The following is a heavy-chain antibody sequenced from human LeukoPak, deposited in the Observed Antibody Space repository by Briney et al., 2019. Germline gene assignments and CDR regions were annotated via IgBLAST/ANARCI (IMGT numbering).Heavy chain of an antibody. CDR3: ARESFGDYYFDY. V-gene: IGHV3-23*01. CDR2: ISGSGGST. CDR1: GFTFSSYA. Sequence: PGGSLRLSCAASGFTFSSYAMSWVRQAPGKGLEWVSAISGSGGSTYYADSVKGRFTISRDNSKNTLYLQMNSLRVEDTAVYSCARESFGDYYFDYWGQGTLVTVSS. J-gene: IGHJ4*02. D-gene: IGHD4-17*01.